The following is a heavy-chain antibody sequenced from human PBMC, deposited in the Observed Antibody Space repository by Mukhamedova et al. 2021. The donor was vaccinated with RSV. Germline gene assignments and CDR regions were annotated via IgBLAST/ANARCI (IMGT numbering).Heavy chain of an antibody. J-gene: IGHJ4*02. CDR3: ARDRRRAVAGHYYFDY. Sequence: DGSNKYYADSVKGRFTISRDNSKNTLYLQMNSLRAEDTAVYYCARDRRRAVAGHYYFDYWGQGTLVTVPS. CDR2: DGSNK. V-gene: IGHV3-30*01. D-gene: IGHD6-19*01.